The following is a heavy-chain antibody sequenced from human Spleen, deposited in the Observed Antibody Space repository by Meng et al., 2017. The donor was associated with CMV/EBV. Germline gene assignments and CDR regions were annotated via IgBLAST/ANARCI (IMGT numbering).Heavy chain of an antibody. CDR2: INWNGGST. D-gene: IGHD3-22*01. Sequence: GESLKISCAASGFTFDDYGMSWVRQAPGKGLEWVSGINWNGGSTGYADSVKGRFTISSDNAKNSLYLQMNSLRAEDTALYYCARDRPYYYDSSGYGHYYFDYWGQGTLVTVSS. J-gene: IGHJ4*02. CDR1: GFTFDDYG. V-gene: IGHV3-20*04. CDR3: ARDRPYYYDSSGYGHYYFDY.